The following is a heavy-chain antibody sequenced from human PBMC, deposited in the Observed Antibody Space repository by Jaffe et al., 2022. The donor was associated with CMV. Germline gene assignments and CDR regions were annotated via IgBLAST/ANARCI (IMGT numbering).Heavy chain of an antibody. D-gene: IGHD6-13*01. J-gene: IGHJ4*02. Sequence: EVQLVESGGGLVQPGGSLRLSCAASGFTFSSYWMSWVRQAPGKGLEWVANIKQDGSEKYYVDSVKGRFTISRDNAKNSLYLQMNSLRAEDTAVYYCAREPTSSSWEEWDYWGQGTLVTVSS. CDR3: AREPTSSSWEEWDY. CDR2: IKQDGSEK. V-gene: IGHV3-7*03. CDR1: GFTFSSYW.